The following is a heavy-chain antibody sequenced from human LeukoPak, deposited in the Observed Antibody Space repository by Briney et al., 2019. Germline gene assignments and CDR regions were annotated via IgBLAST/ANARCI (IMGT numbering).Heavy chain of an antibody. Sequence: PGGSLRLSCAASGFTFSSYAMSWVRQAPGKGLEWVSAISGSGGSTYYADSVKGRFTISRDNSKNTLYLQMNSLRAEDTAVYYCANSGYYYDSSGYYYVYYFDYWGQGTLVTVSS. CDR3: ANSGYYYDSSGYYYVYYFDY. D-gene: IGHD3-22*01. CDR1: GFTFSSYA. CDR2: ISGSGGST. V-gene: IGHV3-23*01. J-gene: IGHJ4*02.